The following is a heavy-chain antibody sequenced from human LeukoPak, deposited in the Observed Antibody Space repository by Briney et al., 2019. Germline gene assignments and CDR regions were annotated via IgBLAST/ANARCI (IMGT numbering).Heavy chain of an antibody. CDR1: GFTFSSYE. D-gene: IGHD5-12*01. CDR3: AKAPVPRYSGYADY. Sequence: PGGSLRLSCAASGFTFSSYEMNWVRQAPGKGLEWVAVISYDGSNKYYADSVKGRFTISRDNSKNTLYLQMNSLRAEDTAVYYCAKAPVPRYSGYADYWGQGTLVTVSS. V-gene: IGHV3-30*18. CDR2: ISYDGSNK. J-gene: IGHJ4*02.